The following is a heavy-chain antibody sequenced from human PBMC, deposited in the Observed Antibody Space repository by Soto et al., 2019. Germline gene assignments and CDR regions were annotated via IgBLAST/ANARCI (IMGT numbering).Heavy chain of an antibody. CDR1: GFTFSGSA. J-gene: IGHJ4*02. CDR2: IRSKANSYAT. Sequence: PGGSLRLSCAASGFTFSGSAMHWVRQASGKGLEWVGRIRSKANSYATAYAASVKGRFTISRDDSKNTAYLQMNSLKTEDMAVYYCITAATERYSSALSFDYWGQGTLVTVSS. CDR3: ITAATERYSSALSFDY. D-gene: IGHD6-19*01. V-gene: IGHV3-73*01.